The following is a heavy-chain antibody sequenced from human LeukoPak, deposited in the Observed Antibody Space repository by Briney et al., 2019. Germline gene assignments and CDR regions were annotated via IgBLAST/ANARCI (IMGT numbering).Heavy chain of an antibody. CDR2: IYYSGST. V-gene: IGHV4-30-4*08. D-gene: IGHD1-26*01. J-gene: IGHJ3*02. CDR3: ATLSALGSPFNI. Sequence: PSETLSLTCTVSGGSISSGDYYWSWIRQPPGKGLEWIGYIYYSGSTYYNPSLKSRVTISVDTSKNQFSLKLSSVTAADTAVYHCATLSALGSPFNIWGQGTLVTVSS. CDR1: GGSISSGDYY.